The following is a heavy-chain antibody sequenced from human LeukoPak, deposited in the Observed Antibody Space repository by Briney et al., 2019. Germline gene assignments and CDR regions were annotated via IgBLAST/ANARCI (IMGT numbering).Heavy chain of an antibody. CDR1: GFTFNNAW. CDR3: AKDGGLWVSAHWGDS. CDR2: ITTSDGNT. Sequence: GGSLRLSCAASGFTFNNAWMTWVRQAPGKGLEWVSTITTSDGNTYYADSVKGRFTVSRDNSKNTLFLQMNSLRAGDTAVYYCAKDGGLWVSAHWGDSWGRGTLVTVSS. J-gene: IGHJ4*02. D-gene: IGHD7-27*01. V-gene: IGHV3-23*01.